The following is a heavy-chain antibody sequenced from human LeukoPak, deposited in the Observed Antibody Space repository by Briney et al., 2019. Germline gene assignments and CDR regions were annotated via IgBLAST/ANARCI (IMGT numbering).Heavy chain of an antibody. CDR3: ARVDFVVANYYYYYMDV. V-gene: IGHV3-7*01. CDR2: IKQDGSEK. J-gene: IGHJ6*03. D-gene: IGHD2-2*03. Sequence: SGGSLRLSCAASGFTFSSYWMGWVRQAPGKGLEWVANIKQDGSEKYYVDSVKGRFTISRDNAKNSLYLQMNSLRAEDTAVYYCARVDFVVANYYYYYMDVWGKGTTVTVSS. CDR1: GFTFSSYW.